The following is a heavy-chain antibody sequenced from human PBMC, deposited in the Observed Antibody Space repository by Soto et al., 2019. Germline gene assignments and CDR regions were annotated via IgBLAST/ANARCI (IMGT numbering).Heavy chain of an antibody. Sequence: PGETLKISCKGSGYSFTSYWIGWVRQMPGKGLEWMGIIYPGDSDTRYSPSFQGQVTISADKSISTAYLQWSSLKASDTAMYYCARDSSGYYSPGNGMDVWGQGTTVTVSS. V-gene: IGHV5-51*01. CDR3: ARDSSGYYSPGNGMDV. CDR2: IYPGDSDT. D-gene: IGHD3-22*01. J-gene: IGHJ6*02. CDR1: GYSFTSYW.